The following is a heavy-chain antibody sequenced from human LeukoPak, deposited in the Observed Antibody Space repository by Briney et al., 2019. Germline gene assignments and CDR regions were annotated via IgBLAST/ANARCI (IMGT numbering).Heavy chain of an antibody. D-gene: IGHD6-19*01. J-gene: IGHJ3*02. CDR2: ISYDGSNK. CDR3: AKESTASGWRHDAFDI. Sequence: GRSLRLSCAASGFTFSSYAMHWVRQAPGKGLEWVAVISYDGSNKYYADSVKGRFTISRDNSKNTLYLQMNSLRAEDTAVYYCAKESTASGWRHDAFDIWGQGTMVTVSS. V-gene: IGHV3-30*18. CDR1: GFTFSSYA.